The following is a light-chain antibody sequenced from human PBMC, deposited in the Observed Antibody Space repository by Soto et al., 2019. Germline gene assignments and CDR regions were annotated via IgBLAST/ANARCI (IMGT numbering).Light chain of an antibody. CDR1: SSDVGGYNY. J-gene: IGLJ1*01. Sequence: QSALTQPASVSGSPGQSITISCTGTSSDVGGYNYVSWYQQHPGKAPKFMIYDVSNRPSGVSNRFSGSKSGNTASLTISGLPAEDEADYYCSSYTTSNTRQIVFGTGTKLTAL. CDR3: SSYTTSNTRQIV. V-gene: IGLV2-14*01. CDR2: DVS.